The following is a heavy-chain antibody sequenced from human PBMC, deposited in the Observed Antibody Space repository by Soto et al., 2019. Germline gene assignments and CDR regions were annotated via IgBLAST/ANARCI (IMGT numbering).Heavy chain of an antibody. V-gene: IGHV3-23*01. J-gene: IGHJ4*02. D-gene: IGHD6-19*01. CDR2: LSGSGTST. CDR3: AKATTNGGWFNPFDS. CDR1: GLSFVNYA. Sequence: GGSLRLSCAASGLSFVNYAMNWVRQAPGKGLEWVSGLSGSGTSTYYADSVKGRFTISRDNSRDTLFLQMNSLTADDTAVYYCAKATTNGGWFNPFDSWGQGALVTVSS.